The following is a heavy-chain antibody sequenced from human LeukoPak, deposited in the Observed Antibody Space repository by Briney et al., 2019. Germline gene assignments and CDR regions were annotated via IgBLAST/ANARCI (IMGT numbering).Heavy chain of an antibody. Sequence: ASVKVSCKASGYTFTGYYMHWVRQAPGQGLEWMGWINPNSGGTNYAQKFQGRVTMTRDTSISTAYMELSRLRSDDTAVYYCARSTTTVTTVDYWGQGTLVTVSS. J-gene: IGHJ4*02. CDR2: INPNSGGT. CDR3: ARSTTTVTTVDY. CDR1: GYTFTGYY. V-gene: IGHV1-2*02. D-gene: IGHD4-17*01.